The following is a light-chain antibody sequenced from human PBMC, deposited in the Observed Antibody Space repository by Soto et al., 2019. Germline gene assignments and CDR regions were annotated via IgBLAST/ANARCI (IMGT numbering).Light chain of an antibody. CDR3: QSYDSSLSGSV. V-gene: IGLV1-40*01. J-gene: IGLJ2*01. CDR2: GNS. CDR1: SSNIGAGYD. Sequence: QAVVTQPPSVSGAPGQRVTISCTGSSSNIGAGYDVHWYQQLPGTAPKLLIYGNSNRPSGVPDGFSGSKSGASASLAITGVGAEDEADYYCQSYDSSLSGSVFGGGTQLTVL.